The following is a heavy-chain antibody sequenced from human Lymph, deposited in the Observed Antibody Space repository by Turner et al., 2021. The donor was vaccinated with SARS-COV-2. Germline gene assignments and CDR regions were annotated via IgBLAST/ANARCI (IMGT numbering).Heavy chain of an antibody. CDR3: AGGTGAVDY. Sequence: GYADSVKGRFTISRDNAKNTLYLQVDSPRAEDTALYHCAGGTGAVDYWGQGTLVTVSS. D-gene: IGHD7-27*01. J-gene: IGHJ4*02. V-gene: IGHV3-20*01.